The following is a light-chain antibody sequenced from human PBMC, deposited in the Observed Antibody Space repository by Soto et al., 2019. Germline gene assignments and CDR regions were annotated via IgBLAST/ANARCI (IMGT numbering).Light chain of an antibody. CDR2: AAS. CDR1: QSISSY. Sequence: DIQMTQSPSSLSASVGDRVTITCRASQSISSYLNWYQQKPGKAPKLLIYAASSLQSGVPSRFSGSGSGTDFTLTISSRQPEDFATYYCQQSYSTRVFGPGTKVDIK. CDR3: QQSYSTRV. V-gene: IGKV1-39*01. J-gene: IGKJ3*01.